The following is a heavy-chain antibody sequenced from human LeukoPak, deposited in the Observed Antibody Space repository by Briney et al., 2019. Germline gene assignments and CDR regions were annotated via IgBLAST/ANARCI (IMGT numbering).Heavy chain of an antibody. CDR3: ARDDCSSTSCPGGMGY. V-gene: IGHV1-2*04. J-gene: IGHJ4*02. Sequence: VASVKVSCKASGYTFTGYYMHWVRQAPGQGLEWMGWINPNSGGTNYAQKFQGWVTMTRDTSISTAYMELSRLRSDDTAVYYCARDDCSSTSCPGGMGYWGQGTLVTVSS. CDR1: GYTFTGYY. CDR2: INPNSGGT. D-gene: IGHD2-2*01.